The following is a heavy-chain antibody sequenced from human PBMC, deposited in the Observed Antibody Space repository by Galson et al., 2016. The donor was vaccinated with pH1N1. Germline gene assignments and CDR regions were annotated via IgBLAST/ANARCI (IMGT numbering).Heavy chain of an antibody. Sequence: SLRLSCAASGFTFSSYWMTWVRQAPGKGLEWVANIKQDGSEKYYVDSVKGRFTISRDNAKNSVYLQMNSLRAEDTAVYYCVRAVGRAEAHWGQGTLVTVSS. V-gene: IGHV3-7*01. CDR2: IKQDGSEK. J-gene: IGHJ4*02. CDR1: GFTFSSYW. CDR3: VRAVGRAEAH. D-gene: IGHD1-26*01.